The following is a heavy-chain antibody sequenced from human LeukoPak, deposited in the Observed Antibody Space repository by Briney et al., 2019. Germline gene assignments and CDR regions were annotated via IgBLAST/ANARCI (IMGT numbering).Heavy chain of an antibody. J-gene: IGHJ4*02. V-gene: IGHV1-2*02. CDR2: INPNSGGT. D-gene: IGHD2-2*02. CDR1: GYTFTGYY. Sequence: ASVKVSCKASGYTFTGYYMHWVRQAPGQGLEWMGWINPNSGGTNYAQEFQGRVTMTRDTSISTAYMELSRLRSDDTAVYYCARIVCSSTSCYTSYFDYWGQGTLVTVSS. CDR3: ARIVCSSTSCYTSYFDY.